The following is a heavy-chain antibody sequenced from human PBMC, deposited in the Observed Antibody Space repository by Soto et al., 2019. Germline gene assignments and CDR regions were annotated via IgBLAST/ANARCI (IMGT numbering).Heavy chain of an antibody. J-gene: IGHJ4*02. CDR1: GYTFTGYY. Sequence: ASVKVSCKASGYTFTGYYMHWVRQAPGQGLEWMGWINSNTGGTNYAQRFQGRVTMTSDTSISTAYMELSRLTSDDTAVYYCARLGSRLQPIDFWGQGTTVTVSS. CDR2: INSNTGGT. V-gene: IGHV1-2*02. D-gene: IGHD4-4*01. CDR3: ARLGSRLQPIDF.